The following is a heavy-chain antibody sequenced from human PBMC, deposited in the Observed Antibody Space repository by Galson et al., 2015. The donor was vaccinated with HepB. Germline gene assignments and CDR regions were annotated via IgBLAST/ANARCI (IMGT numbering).Heavy chain of an antibody. Sequence: PALVKPTQTLTLTCTFSGFSLSTSGVGVGWIRQPPGKALEWPALIYWDDDKRYSPSLKSRLTITKDTSKNQVVLTMTNMDPVDTATHYCAHFEDNSFPFDYWGQGTLVTVSS. CDR2: IYWDDDK. D-gene: IGHD5-18*01. V-gene: IGHV2-5*02. CDR1: GFSLSTSGVG. CDR3: AHFEDNSFPFDY. J-gene: IGHJ4*02.